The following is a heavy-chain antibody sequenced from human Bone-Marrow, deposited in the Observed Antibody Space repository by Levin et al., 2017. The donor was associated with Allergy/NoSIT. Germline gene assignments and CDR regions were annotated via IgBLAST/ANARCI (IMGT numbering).Heavy chain of an antibody. V-gene: IGHV3-20*04. Sequence: GESLKISCAASGFTFDDYGMSWVRQAPGKGLEWVSGINWNGGSTGYADSVKGRFTISRDNAKNSLYLQMNSLRAEDTALYYCARHYGDYPRSYYYYYYMDVWGKGTTVTVSS. CDR3: ARHYGDYPRSYYYYYYMDV. D-gene: IGHD4-17*01. CDR2: INWNGGST. J-gene: IGHJ6*03. CDR1: GFTFDDYG.